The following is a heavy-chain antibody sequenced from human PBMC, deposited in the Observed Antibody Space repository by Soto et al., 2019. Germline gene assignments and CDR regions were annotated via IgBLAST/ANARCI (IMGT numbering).Heavy chain of an antibody. Sequence: QVQLVESGGGVVQPGRSLRLSCAASGFTFSSYGMHWVRQAPGKGLEWVAVIWYDGSNKYYADSVKGRFTISRDNSKNTLYLQMNSLRAEDTAVYYCARDFLWFGEGTNYGMDVWGQGTTVTVSS. V-gene: IGHV3-33*01. CDR1: GFTFSSYG. D-gene: IGHD3-10*01. CDR3: ARDFLWFGEGTNYGMDV. J-gene: IGHJ6*02. CDR2: IWYDGSNK.